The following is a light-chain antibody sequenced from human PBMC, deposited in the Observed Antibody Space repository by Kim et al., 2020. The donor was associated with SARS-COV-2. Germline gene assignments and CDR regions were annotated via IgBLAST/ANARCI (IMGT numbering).Light chain of an antibody. J-gene: IGLJ3*02. V-gene: IGLV1-44*01. CDR1: RPNVGSHI. Sequence: QSALTQPPSASGTPGQRVTISCSGSRPNVGSHIVNWYQQLPGTAPKLLIYNDNQRPSGVPDRFSGSRSGTSASLAISGLQSADEADYDCATWDYSLNGWVFGGGTKVTVL. CDR3: ATWDYSLNGWV. CDR2: NDN.